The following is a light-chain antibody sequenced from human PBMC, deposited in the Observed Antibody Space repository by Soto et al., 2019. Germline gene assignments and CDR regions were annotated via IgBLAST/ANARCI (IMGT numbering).Light chain of an antibody. J-gene: IGKJ2*01. CDR2: GAS. CDR3: QQYGSSPMYT. Sequence: EIVLTQSPGTLSLSPRERATLSCRASQSVSSSYLAWYQQKPGQAPRLLIYGASSRATGIPDRFSGSGSGTDFTLTISRLVPEDFAVYYCQQYGSSPMYTFGQGTKREIE. V-gene: IGKV3-20*01. CDR1: QSVSSSY.